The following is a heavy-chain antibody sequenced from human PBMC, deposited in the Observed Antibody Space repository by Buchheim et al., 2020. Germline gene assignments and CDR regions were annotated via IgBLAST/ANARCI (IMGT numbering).Heavy chain of an antibody. V-gene: IGHV4-34*01. D-gene: IGHD2-15*01. CDR1: GGSFSGYY. CDR3: ARCCSGGSWDYYYYGMDV. Sequence: QVQLQQWGAGLLKPSETLSLTCAVYGGSFSGYYWSWIRQPPGKGLEWIGEINHSGSTNYNPSLKSRVTISVDKSKNQFSLKLSSVTAADTAVYYCARCCSGGSWDYYYYGMDVWGQGTT. J-gene: IGHJ6*02. CDR2: INHSGST.